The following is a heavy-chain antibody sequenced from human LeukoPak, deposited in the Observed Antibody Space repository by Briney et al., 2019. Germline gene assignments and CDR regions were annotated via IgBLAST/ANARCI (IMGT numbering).Heavy chain of an antibody. V-gene: IGHV1-2*02. CDR2: INPNSGGT. D-gene: IGHD3-22*01. CDR1: GYTFTGYY. CDR3: ASSAPYDSSGLYFDY. Sequence: ASVKVSCKASGYTFTGYYMHWVRQAPGQGLEWMGWINPNSGGTNYAQKFQGRVTMTRDTSISTAYMELSSLRSEDTAVYYCASSAPYDSSGLYFDYWGQGTLVTVSS. J-gene: IGHJ4*02.